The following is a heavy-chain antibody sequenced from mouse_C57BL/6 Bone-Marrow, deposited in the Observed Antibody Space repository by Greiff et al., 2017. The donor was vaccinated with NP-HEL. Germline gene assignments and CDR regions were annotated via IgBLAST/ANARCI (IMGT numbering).Heavy chain of an antibody. D-gene: IGHD1-1*01. CDR2: IRNKANNHAT. CDR1: GFTFSDAW. J-gene: IGHJ3*01. Sequence: EVQVVESGGGLVQPGGSMKLSCAASGFTFSDAWMDWVRQSPEKGLAWVAEIRNKANNHATYYAESVKGRFTISRDESQSSVYLQMNSLRAEDTGIYYCTRDYGSSYGGFAYWGQGTLVTVSA. CDR3: TRDYGSSYGGFAY. V-gene: IGHV6-6*01.